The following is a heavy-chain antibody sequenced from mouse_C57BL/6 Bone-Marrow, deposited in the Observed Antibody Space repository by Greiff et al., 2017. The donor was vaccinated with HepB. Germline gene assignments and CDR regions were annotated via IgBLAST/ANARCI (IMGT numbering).Heavy chain of an antibody. CDR2: IRNKANGYTT. Sequence: EVMLVESGGGLVQPGGSLSLSCAASGFTFTDYYMSWVRQPPGKALEWLGFIRNKANGYTTEYSASVKGRFTISRDTSQSILYLPMNALSADDSATYYCARYIGYYGSSPYYFDYWGQGTTLTVSS. J-gene: IGHJ2*01. CDR1: GFTFTDYY. V-gene: IGHV7-3*01. CDR3: ARYIGYYGSSPYYFDY. D-gene: IGHD1-1*01.